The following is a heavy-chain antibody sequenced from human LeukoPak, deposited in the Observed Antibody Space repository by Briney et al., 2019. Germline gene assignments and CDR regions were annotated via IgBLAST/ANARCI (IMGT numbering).Heavy chain of an antibody. CDR2: IDWDDDK. V-gene: IGHV2-70*11. CDR3: ARMQSAYDAFDI. Sequence: SGPTLVNPTQTLTLTCTFSGFSLSTNGMWVSWIRQPPVKALEWLARIDWDDDKYYSTSLKTRLTISKDTSKTQVVLTMTNVDPVDTATYYCARMQSAYDAFDIWGQGTLVTVSS. J-gene: IGHJ3*02. D-gene: IGHD3-3*01. CDR1: GFSLSTNGMW.